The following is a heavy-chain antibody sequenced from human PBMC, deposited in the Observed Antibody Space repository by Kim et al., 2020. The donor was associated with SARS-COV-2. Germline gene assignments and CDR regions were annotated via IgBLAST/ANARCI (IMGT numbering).Heavy chain of an antibody. CDR1: GFTFRSYA. D-gene: IGHD3-22*01. V-gene: IGHV3-23*01. CDR3: AKDLAAYYYDSSGYYYGRYFQH. Sequence: GGSLRLSCAASGFTFRSYAMSWVRQAPGKGLEWVSAISDIGGHTYYADSVKGRFTISRDNSKNTLYLQMNSLRAEDTAVYYCAKDLAAYYYDSSGYYYGRYFQHCGQCTLVTVSS. J-gene: IGHJ1*01. CDR2: ISDIGGHT.